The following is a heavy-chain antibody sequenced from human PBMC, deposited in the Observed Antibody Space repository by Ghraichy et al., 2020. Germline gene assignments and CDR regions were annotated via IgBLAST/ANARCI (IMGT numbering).Heavy chain of an antibody. V-gene: IGHV5-51*01. Sequence: GESLNISCKGSGYSFTSYWIGWVRQMPGKGLEWMGIIYPGDSDTRYSPSFQGQVTISADKSISTAYLQWSSLKASDTAMYYCARYVVSGSYYNYYYGMDVWGQGTTVTVSS. D-gene: IGHD1-26*01. CDR3: ARYVVSGSYYNYYYGMDV. J-gene: IGHJ6*02. CDR1: GYSFTSYW. CDR2: IYPGDSDT.